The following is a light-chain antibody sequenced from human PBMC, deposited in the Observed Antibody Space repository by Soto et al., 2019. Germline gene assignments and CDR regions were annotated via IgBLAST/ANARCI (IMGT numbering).Light chain of an antibody. CDR3: SSYAGSSSV. CDR2: EVN. V-gene: IGLV2-8*01. J-gene: IGLJ1*01. CDR1: SSDVGGYNY. Sequence: QSALTQPPSASGSPGQSVAISCTGTSSDVGGYNYVSWYQQHPGKAPELMIYEVNKRPSGVPDRFSGSKSGNTASLTVSGLQAEDEADYYCSSYAGSSSVFGTGTKVTVL.